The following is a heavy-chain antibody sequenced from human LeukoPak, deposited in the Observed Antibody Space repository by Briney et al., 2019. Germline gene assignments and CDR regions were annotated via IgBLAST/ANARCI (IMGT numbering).Heavy chain of an antibody. CDR2: IIPILGIA. Sequence: ASVKVSCKASGGTFSSYAISWVRQAPGQGLEWMGRIIPILGIANYAQKFQGRVTITADKSTSTAYMELSSLRSEDTAVYYCARGYPTYYYDSSGYYYWGQGTLVTVSS. J-gene: IGHJ4*02. V-gene: IGHV1-69*04. CDR3: ARGYPTYYYDSSGYYY. CDR1: GGTFSSYA. D-gene: IGHD3-22*01.